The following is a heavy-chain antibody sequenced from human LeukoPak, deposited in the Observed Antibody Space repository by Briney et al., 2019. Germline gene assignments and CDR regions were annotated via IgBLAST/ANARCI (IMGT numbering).Heavy chain of an antibody. D-gene: IGHD6-19*01. CDR3: ARGGFKSGWWFY. V-gene: IGHV3-48*04. CDR1: GFTFNTFW. J-gene: IGHJ4*02. Sequence: GGSLRLSCSASGFTFNTFWMHWVRQAPGKGLEWVSYISDSSNTIYYADSVKGRFTISRDNAKNSLYLQMNSLRAEDTAVYYCARGGFKSGWWFYWGQGTLVTVSS. CDR2: ISDSSNTI.